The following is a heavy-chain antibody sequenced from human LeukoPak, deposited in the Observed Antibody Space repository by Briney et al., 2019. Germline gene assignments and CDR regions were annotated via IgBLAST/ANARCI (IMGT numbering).Heavy chain of an antibody. J-gene: IGHJ4*02. Sequence: GGSLRLSCAASGNYWMHWVRQAPGKGLVWVSHINSDGSWTSYADSVKGRFTISKDDAKNTVYLQMNNLRAEDTAVYYCVSFYEAYWGRGTLVTVSS. CDR1: GNYW. CDR3: VSFYEAY. D-gene: IGHD2/OR15-2a*01. CDR2: INSDGSWT. V-gene: IGHV3-74*01.